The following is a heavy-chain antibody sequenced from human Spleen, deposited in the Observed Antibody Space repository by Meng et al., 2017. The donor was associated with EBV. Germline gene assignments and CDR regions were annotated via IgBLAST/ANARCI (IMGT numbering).Heavy chain of an antibody. CDR1: GFSLNTNAVG. CDR3: AHRPVTSIHFDD. J-gene: IGHJ4*02. D-gene: IGHD2-21*02. CDR2: IYWDDDE. V-gene: IGHV2-5*02. Sequence: QITLKESGPTLVKPTQTLTLTCTFSGFSLNTNAVGVGWIRQPPGKALEWLALIYWDDDERYSPSLKSRLAITKDTSKGQVVLTMTNMDPMDTATYYCAHRPVTSIHFDDWGQGILVTVDS.